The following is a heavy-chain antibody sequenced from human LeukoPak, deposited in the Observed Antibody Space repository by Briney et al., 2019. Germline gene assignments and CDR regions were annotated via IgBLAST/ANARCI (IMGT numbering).Heavy chain of an antibody. Sequence: GASVKVSCKASGYTFTSYYMHWVRQAPGQGLEWMGIINPSGGSTSYAQKFQGRDTMTRDMSTSTVYMELSSLRSEDTAVYYCARGTVTTPPTPLVWFDPWGQGTLVTVSS. CDR3: ARGTVTTPPTPLVWFDP. D-gene: IGHD4-11*01. CDR1: GYTFTSYY. CDR2: INPSGGST. J-gene: IGHJ5*02. V-gene: IGHV1-46*01.